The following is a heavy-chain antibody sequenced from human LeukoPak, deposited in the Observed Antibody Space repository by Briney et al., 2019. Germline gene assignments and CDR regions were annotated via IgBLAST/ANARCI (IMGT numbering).Heavy chain of an antibody. CDR1: GFTFSNYA. J-gene: IGHJ4*02. D-gene: IGHD3-9*01. CDR2: IRYNIENK. CDR3: AKASTRDTGYYFDS. V-gene: IGHV3-23*01. Sequence: GGSLRLSCAASGFTFSNYAMGWVRQAPGKGPEWVSSIRYNIENKHYADAVKVRFTIARDNSKNTLYLQMNSLRAEDTARYYCAKASTRDTGYYFDSWGQGTLVSVSS.